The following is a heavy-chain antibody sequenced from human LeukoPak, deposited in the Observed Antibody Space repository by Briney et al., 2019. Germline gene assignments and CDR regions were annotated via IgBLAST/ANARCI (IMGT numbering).Heavy chain of an antibody. J-gene: IGHJ5*02. V-gene: IGHV3-7*03. Sequence: GGSLRLSCAASGFTFSRHWMSWVRQAPGKGLEWVANIKQDGSEKHYVDSVKGRFTISRDNAKNSLYLQMDSLRAEDTAIYYCARDANAGYSVNWFDPWGQGTLVTVSS. D-gene: IGHD5/OR15-5a*01. CDR1: GFTFSRHW. CDR3: ARDANAGYSVNWFDP. CDR2: IKQDGSEK.